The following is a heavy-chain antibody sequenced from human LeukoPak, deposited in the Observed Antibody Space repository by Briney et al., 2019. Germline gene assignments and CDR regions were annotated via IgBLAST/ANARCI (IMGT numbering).Heavy chain of an antibody. CDR2: ISGSGTTI. D-gene: IGHD1-26*01. V-gene: IGHV3-48*01. CDR3: AKDGGTHFDH. Sequence: PGGSLRLSCAASGFTFSNAWMNWVRQAPGKGLEWVSCISGSGTTISYAQSVKGRFTITRDNAQNSLTLHMNTLRADDTAVYYCAKDGGTHFDHWGQGTLVTVSS. CDR1: GFTFSNAW. J-gene: IGHJ4*02.